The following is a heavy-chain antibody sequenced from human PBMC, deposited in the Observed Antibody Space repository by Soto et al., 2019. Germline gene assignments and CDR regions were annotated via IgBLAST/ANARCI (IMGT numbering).Heavy chain of an antibody. CDR3: AKVGPLELPKTHYYYYGMDV. CDR1: GFTFSSYA. J-gene: IGHJ6*02. Sequence: PGGSLRLSCAASGFTFSSYAMSWVRQAPGKGLEWVSAISGSGGSTYYADSVKGRFTISRDNSKNTLYLQMNSLRAEDTAVYYCAKVGPLELPKTHYYYYGMDVWGQGTTVTVSS. V-gene: IGHV3-23*01. CDR2: ISGSGGST. D-gene: IGHD1-7*01.